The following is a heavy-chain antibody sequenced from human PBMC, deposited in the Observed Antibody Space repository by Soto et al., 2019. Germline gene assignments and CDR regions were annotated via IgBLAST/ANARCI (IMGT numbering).Heavy chain of an antibody. CDR2: ISGSGGST. CDR1: GFTFSSYA. J-gene: IGHJ4*02. V-gene: IGHV3-23*01. D-gene: IGHD3-10*01. Sequence: EVQLLESGGGLVQPGGSLRLSCAASGFTFSSYAMSWVRQAPGKGLEWVSAISGSGGSTYYADSVKGRFTNSRDNSKTTLYLQMNSLRAEDTAVYYCAKLAGFGELLPCDYWGQGTLVAVSS. CDR3: AKLAGFGELLPCDY.